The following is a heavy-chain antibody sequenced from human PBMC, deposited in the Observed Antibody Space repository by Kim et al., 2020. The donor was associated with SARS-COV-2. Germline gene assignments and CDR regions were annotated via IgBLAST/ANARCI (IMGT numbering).Heavy chain of an antibody. CDR3: ARGPVEVVVTAHYYYYYYGMDV. CDR2: INHSGST. V-gene: IGHV4-34*01. D-gene: IGHD2-21*02. J-gene: IGHJ6*02. Sequence: SETLSLTCAVYGGSFSGFYWSWIRQPPGKGLEWIGEINHSGSTNYNPSLKSRVTISVDTSKNQFSLKLSSVTAADTAVYYCARGPVEVVVTAHYYYYYYGMDVWGQGTTVTVSS. CDR1: GGSFSGFY.